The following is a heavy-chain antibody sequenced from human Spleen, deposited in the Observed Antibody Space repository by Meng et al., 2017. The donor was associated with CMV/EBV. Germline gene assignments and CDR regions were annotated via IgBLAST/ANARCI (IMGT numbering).Heavy chain of an antibody. Sequence: GSLRLSCAASGFPFNTYAVYWVRQAPGKGLEWVAVISHDGDYKFYADSVKGRFTISRDNSKNTLYMQMNSLRAEDTAIYYCARSGRGYHKFSYLDYWGQGTLVTVSS. CDR2: ISHDGDYK. V-gene: IGHV3-30-3*01. J-gene: IGHJ4*02. CDR1: GFPFNTYA. D-gene: IGHD5-12*01. CDR3: ARSGRGYHKFSYLDY.